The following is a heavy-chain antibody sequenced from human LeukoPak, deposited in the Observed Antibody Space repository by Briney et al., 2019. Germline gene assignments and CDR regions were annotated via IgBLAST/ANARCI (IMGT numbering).Heavy chain of an antibody. Sequence: PGGSLRLSCTASGFTFSNYNMNWVRQAPGKGLEWVSAISGSGGSTYYADSVKGRFTISRDNSKNTLYLQMNSLRAEDTAVYYCAKVTQRYYDFWSGYYFDYWGQGTLVTVSS. J-gene: IGHJ4*02. D-gene: IGHD3-3*01. CDR1: GFTFSNYN. CDR2: ISGSGGST. CDR3: AKVTQRYYDFWSGYYFDY. V-gene: IGHV3-23*01.